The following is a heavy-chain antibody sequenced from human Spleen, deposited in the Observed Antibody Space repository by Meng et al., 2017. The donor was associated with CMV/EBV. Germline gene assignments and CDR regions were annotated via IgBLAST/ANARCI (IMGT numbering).Heavy chain of an antibody. D-gene: IGHD4-11*01. CDR3: ARSSNPYYYYGKDV. J-gene: IGHJ6*02. V-gene: IGHV4-59*01. CDR2: IYYRGST. CDR1: GGSISSYY. Sequence: SETLSLTCTVSGGSISSYYWSWIRQPPGKGLEWIGYIYYRGSTSYNPSLKSRVTISVDTSKNQYSLKLSSVTAADTAVYYCARSSNPYYYYGKDVWGQGTTVTVSS.